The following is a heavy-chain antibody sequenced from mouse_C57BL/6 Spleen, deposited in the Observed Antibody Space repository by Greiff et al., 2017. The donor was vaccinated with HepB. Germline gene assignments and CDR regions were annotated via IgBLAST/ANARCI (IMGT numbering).Heavy chain of an antibody. CDR1: GYTFTSYW. CDR3: ARTDGSSPYYYAMDY. D-gene: IGHD1-1*01. CDR2: IDPSDSET. J-gene: IGHJ4*01. Sequence: QVQLQQPGAELVRPGSSVKLSCKASGYTFTSYWMHWVKQRPIQGLEWIGNIDPSDSETHYNQKFKDKATLTVDKSSSTAYMQLSSLTSEDSAVYYCARTDGSSPYYYAMDYWGQGTSVTVSS. V-gene: IGHV1-52*01.